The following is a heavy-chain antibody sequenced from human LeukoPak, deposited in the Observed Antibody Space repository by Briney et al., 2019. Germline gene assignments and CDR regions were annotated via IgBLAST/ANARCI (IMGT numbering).Heavy chain of an antibody. CDR3: ARGLNYYDSSGRPHWYFDL. CDR1: GGSVSSGSYY. CDR2: IGST. Sequence: SETLSLTCTVSGGSVSSGSYYWSWIRQPAGKGLEWVGHIGSTNYNPSLKSRVTISVDTSKNQFSLKLSSVTAADTAVYYCARGLNYYDSSGRPHWYFDLWGRGTLVTVSS. D-gene: IGHD3-22*01. V-gene: IGHV4-61*09. J-gene: IGHJ2*01.